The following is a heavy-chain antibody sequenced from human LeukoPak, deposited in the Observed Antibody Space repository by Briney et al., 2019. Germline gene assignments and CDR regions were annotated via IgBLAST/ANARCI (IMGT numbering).Heavy chain of an antibody. CDR2: IYPRDSDT. V-gene: IGHV5-51*01. D-gene: IGHD6-13*01. Sequence: PGESLKIFCKTSGYKFSDYWIGWVRQMPGKGPEWMGIIYPRDSDTRYSPSFQGQVTMSADKSINTAYLQWSSLKASDTAMYYCVRHRQIAASGTGVDYWGQGTLVTVSS. J-gene: IGHJ4*02. CDR1: GYKFSDYW. CDR3: VRHRQIAASGTGVDY.